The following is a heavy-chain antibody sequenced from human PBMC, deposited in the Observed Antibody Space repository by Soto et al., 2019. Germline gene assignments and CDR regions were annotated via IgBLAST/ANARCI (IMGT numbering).Heavy chain of an antibody. CDR3: ARLHSSSSTEGDYYYYGMDV. D-gene: IGHD6-6*01. V-gene: IGHV1-69*13. J-gene: IGHJ6*02. CDR2: IIPIFGTA. CDR1: GGTFSSYA. Sequence: ASVKVSCKASGGTFSSYAISWVRQAPGQGLEWMGGIIPIFGTANYAQKFQGRVTITADESTSTAYMELSSLRSEDTAVYYCARLHSSSSTEGDYYYYGMDVWGQGTTVTVSS.